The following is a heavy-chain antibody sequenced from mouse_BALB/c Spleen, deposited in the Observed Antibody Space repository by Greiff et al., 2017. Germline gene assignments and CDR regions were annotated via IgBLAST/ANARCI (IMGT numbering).Heavy chain of an antibody. CDR1: GFTFSSYA. J-gene: IGHJ3*01. D-gene: IGHD2-3*01. V-gene: IGHV5-6-5*01. CDR3: ARSPYDGPFAY. Sequence: DVMLVESGGGLVKPGGSLKLSCAASGFTFSSYAMSWVRQTPEKRLEWVASISSGGSTYYPDSVKGRFTISRDNARNILYLQMSSLRSEDTAMYYCARSPYDGPFAYWGQGTLVTVSA. CDR2: ISSGGST.